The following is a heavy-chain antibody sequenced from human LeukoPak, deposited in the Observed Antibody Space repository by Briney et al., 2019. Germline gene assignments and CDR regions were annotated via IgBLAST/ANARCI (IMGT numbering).Heavy chain of an antibody. CDR2: IYYSGST. CDR1: GGSISSYY. J-gene: IGHJ4*02. Sequence: KSSETLSLTCTVSGGSISSYYWSWIRQPPGKGLEWIGYIYYSGSTNYNPSLKSRVTISVDTSKNQFSLKLSSVTAADTAVYYCARHRALRLNLDYWGQGTLVTVSS. CDR3: ARHRALRLNLDY. V-gene: IGHV4-59*01.